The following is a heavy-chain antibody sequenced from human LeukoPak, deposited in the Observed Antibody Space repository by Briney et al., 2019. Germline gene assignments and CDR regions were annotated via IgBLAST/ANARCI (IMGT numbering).Heavy chain of an antibody. Sequence: ASVKVSCKVSGYTLTELSMHWVRQAPGKGLEWMGGFDPEDGETIYAQKFQGRVTMTEDTSTDTAYMELSSLRSEDTAVCYCATSGPPMYYYDSSGYYHFDYWGQGTLVTVSS. CDR2: FDPEDGET. CDR3: ATSGPPMYYYDSSGYYHFDY. D-gene: IGHD3-22*01. J-gene: IGHJ4*02. CDR1: GYTLTELS. V-gene: IGHV1-24*01.